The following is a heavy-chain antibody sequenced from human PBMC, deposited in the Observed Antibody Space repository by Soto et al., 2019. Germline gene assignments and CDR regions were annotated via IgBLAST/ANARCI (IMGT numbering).Heavy chain of an antibody. J-gene: IGHJ6*03. Sequence: QVQLVQSGAEVKKPGASVKVSCKASGYTFTSYGISWVRQAPGQGLEWMGWISAYNGNTNYAQKLQGRVTMTTDTSTRTADKVVRSMICDDEAVYYCCGVVYYSSTSCCWPSYYYYYMDVWGKGTTVTVSS. CDR2: ISAYNGNT. D-gene: IGHD2-2*01. CDR1: GYTFTSYG. V-gene: IGHV1-18*01. CDR3: CGVVYYSSTSCCWPSYYYYYMDV.